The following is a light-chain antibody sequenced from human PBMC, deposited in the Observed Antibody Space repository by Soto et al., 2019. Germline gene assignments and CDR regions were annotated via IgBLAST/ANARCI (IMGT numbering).Light chain of an antibody. CDR3: SSYAGSNNFVI. Sequence: SALTQPPSASGSPGQSVTISCPGTSSDVGGYKYVSWYQQHPGKAPKLMIYEVSERPSGVPDRFSGSKSGNTASLTVSGLQAEDEADYYCSSYAGSNNFVIFGGGTQLTVL. J-gene: IGLJ2*01. CDR2: EVS. CDR1: SSDVGGYKY. V-gene: IGLV2-8*01.